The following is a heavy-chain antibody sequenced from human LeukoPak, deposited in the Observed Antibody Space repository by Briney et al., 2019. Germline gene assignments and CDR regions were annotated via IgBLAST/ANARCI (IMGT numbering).Heavy chain of an antibody. V-gene: IGHV1-2*02. D-gene: IGHD3-22*01. CDR2: INPNSGGT. J-gene: IGHJ4*02. CDR3: ACRGYYYDSSGYYFDY. CDR1: GYTFTGYY. Sequence: ASVKVSCKASGYTFTGYYMHWVRQAPGQGLEWMGWINPNSGGTNYAQKFQGRVTMTRDTSISTAYMELSGLRSDVTAVYYCACRGYYYDSSGYYFDYWGQGTLVTVSS.